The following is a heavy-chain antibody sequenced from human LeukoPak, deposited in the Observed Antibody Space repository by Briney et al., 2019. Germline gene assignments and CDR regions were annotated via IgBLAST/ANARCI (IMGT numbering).Heavy chain of an antibody. CDR1: GFTFSSYD. V-gene: IGHV3-21*01. J-gene: IGHJ6*02. Sequence: GGSLRLSCAASGFTFSSYDMHWVRQAPGKGLEWVSSVSSTSGYIYYADSVKGRFTISRDNSKNSVYLQMNSLRAEDTAVYYCARRSPGYYYYAMDVWGQGTTVTVSS. CDR3: ARRSPGYYYYAMDV. CDR2: VSSTSGYI.